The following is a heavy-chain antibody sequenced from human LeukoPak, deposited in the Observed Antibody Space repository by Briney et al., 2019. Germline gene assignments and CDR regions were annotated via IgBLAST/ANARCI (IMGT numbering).Heavy chain of an antibody. J-gene: IGHJ6*02. V-gene: IGHV3-23*01. CDR1: GFTFTTYA. D-gene: IGHD6-19*01. CDR2: IGVGGAAT. Sequence: GASLRLSCAASGFTFTTYAMTWVRQALGKRLEWVSSIGVGGAATFYSDSVKGRFTISRDNSMNTLYLQMSSLRADDTAVYYCGRPTKFWLIQGDGVDAWGQGTTVTVSS. CDR3: GRPTKFWLIQGDGVDA.